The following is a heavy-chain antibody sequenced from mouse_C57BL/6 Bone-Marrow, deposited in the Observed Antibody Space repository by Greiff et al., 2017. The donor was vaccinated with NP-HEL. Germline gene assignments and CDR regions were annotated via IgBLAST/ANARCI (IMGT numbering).Heavy chain of an antibody. D-gene: IGHD1-1*02. J-gene: IGHJ3*01. CDR2: IYPRSGNT. Sequence: VQLKQSGAELARPGASVKLSCKASGYTFTSYGISWVKQRTGQGLEWIGEIYPRSGNTYYNEKFKGKATLTADKSSSTAYMELRSLTSEDSAVYFCARSGGGNPFAYWGQGTLVTVSA. V-gene: IGHV1-81*01. CDR3: ARSGGGNPFAY. CDR1: GYTFTSYG.